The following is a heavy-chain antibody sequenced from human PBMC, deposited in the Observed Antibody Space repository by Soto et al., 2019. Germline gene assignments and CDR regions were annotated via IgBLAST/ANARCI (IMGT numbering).Heavy chain of an antibody. CDR2: ISGLGGST. D-gene: IGHD3-10*01. CDR1: GFPFNAYS. Sequence: EVQLLESGGGLVQPGGSLRLSCEASGFPFNAYSMSWVRQAPGKGLEWVSGISGLGGSTYYADSVRGRFTISRDNSRNTLYLLINSLRVEDTAVYSCARSAGNTGEEYFFDPWGQGTLLTVSS. V-gene: IGHV3-23*01. CDR3: ARSAGNTGEEYFFDP. J-gene: IGHJ5*02.